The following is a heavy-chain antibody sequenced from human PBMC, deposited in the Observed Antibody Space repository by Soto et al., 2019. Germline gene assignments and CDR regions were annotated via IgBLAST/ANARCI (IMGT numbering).Heavy chain of an antibody. CDR1: GGSISSYY. V-gene: IGHV4-39*01. Sequence: SETLSLTCTVSGGSISSYYWSWIRQPPGKGLEWIGSIYYSGSTYYNPSLKSRVTISVDTSKNQFSLKLSSVTAADTAVYYCARAIAVAGTVGWFDPWGQGTLVTVSS. J-gene: IGHJ5*02. D-gene: IGHD6-19*01. CDR2: IYYSGST. CDR3: ARAIAVAGTVGWFDP.